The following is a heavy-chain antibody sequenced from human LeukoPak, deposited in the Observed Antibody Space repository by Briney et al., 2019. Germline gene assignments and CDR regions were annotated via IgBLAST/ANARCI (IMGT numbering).Heavy chain of an antibody. D-gene: IGHD4-17*01. V-gene: IGHV1-69*05. Sequence: VASVKVSCKASGGTFSSYAISWVRQAPGQGLEWMGGIIPIFGTVNYAQKFQGRVTMTRDTSTSTVYMELTSLRSEDTAVYYCARDSGLTTVTPKYYFDYWGQGTLVTVSS. CDR2: IIPIFGTV. CDR3: ARDSGLTTVTPKYYFDY. CDR1: GGTFSSYA. J-gene: IGHJ4*02.